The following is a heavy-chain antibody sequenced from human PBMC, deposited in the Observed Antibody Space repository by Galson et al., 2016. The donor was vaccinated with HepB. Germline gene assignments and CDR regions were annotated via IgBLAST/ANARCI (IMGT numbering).Heavy chain of an antibody. CDR2: ISAFDGDT. J-gene: IGHJ4*02. V-gene: IGHV1-18*01. D-gene: IGHD3-16*01. CDR1: GYPFSTYG. Sequence: SVKVSCKAAGYPFSTYGVSWVRQAPGEGLELVGWISAFDGDTKFAQKFQDRVSMTTDTPTTTVYMELRSLRPDDTAVYYCARDWGMGGGQPYYFDYWGQGTLVTVSS. CDR3: ARDWGMGGGQPYYFDY.